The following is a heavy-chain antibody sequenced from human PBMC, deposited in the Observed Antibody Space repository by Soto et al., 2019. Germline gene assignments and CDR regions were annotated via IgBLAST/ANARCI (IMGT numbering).Heavy chain of an antibody. J-gene: IGHJ6*02. CDR1: GYTFTSYY. Sequence: ASVKVSCKASGYTFTSYYMHWVRQAPGQGREWMGIINPSGGSTSYAQKFQGRVTMTRDTSTSTVYMELSSLRSEDTAVYYCASEYSSSSGFHYYYGMDVWGQGXTVTVSS. D-gene: IGHD6-6*01. CDR2: INPSGGST. V-gene: IGHV1-46*01. CDR3: ASEYSSSSGFHYYYGMDV.